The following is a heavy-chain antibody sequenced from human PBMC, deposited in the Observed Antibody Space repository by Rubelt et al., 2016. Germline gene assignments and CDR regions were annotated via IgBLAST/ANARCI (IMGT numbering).Heavy chain of an antibody. CDR2: IYYSGSP. CDR1: GGSISSYY. V-gene: IGHV4-59*01. CDR3: ARVRPSQWLVYDY. J-gene: IGHJ4*02. Sequence: QLQLQESGPGLVKPSETLSLTCTVSGGSISSYYWSWIRQPPGKGLEWIGYIYYSGSPNYNPSLKSRVTLSVDTSKNHFSLKLISVTAADTAVYYCARVRPSQWLVYDYWGQGTLVTVSS. D-gene: IGHD6-19*01.